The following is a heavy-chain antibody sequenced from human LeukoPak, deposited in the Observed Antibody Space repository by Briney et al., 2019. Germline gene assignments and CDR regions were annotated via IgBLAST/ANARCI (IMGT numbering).Heavy chain of an antibody. V-gene: IGHV3-23*01. J-gene: IGHJ6*04. Sequence: GESLRLSCAASGFTFINFATTWVRQSPGKGLEWVSFIDGSGDRTSYADSVKGRFTISRDNSKNTLSLQMNSLRVEDAAVYYCAKTLVPPAHLDSNFYFYGMDVWGEGTAVTVSS. D-gene: IGHD4/OR15-4a*01. CDR3: AKTLVPPAHLDSNFYFYGMDV. CDR2: IDGSGDRT. CDR1: GFTFINFA.